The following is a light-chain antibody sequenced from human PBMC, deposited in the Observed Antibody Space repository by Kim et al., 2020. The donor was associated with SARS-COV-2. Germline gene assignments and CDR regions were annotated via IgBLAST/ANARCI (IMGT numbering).Light chain of an antibody. CDR2: SKK. J-gene: IGLJ2*01. CDR3: NNRGRSGPHWV. Sequence: ALGRTARITCHGGNIRRYYASWYHQQPGQAPVLVIYSKKSRPSGIPDRFSGSSSGTKASLTITGAQAEDEADYYYNNRGRSGPHWVFGGGTQLTVL. CDR1: NIRRYY. V-gene: IGLV3-19*01.